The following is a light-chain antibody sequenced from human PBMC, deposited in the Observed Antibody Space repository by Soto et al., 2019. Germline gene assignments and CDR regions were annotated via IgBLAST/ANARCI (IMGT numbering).Light chain of an antibody. J-gene: IGKJ1*01. CDR3: QHYNSYSEA. V-gene: IGKV1-6*01. CDR2: AAS. Sequence: AIQMTQSPSSLSAYVGDRVTITCRARQDIRNDLGWYQQKPWKAPKLLIYAASSLQSGVPSSFSGSESGTDFTLTISSLQPEDFATYYCQHYNSYSEAFCQGTKVDI. CDR1: QDIRND.